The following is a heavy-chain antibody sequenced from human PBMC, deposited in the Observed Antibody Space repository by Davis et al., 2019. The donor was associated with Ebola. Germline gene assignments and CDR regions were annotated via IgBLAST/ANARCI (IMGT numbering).Heavy chain of an antibody. CDR1: GDSVSSNSAA. CDR2: TYYRSKWYN. CDR3: ARVFSDYGDYYYYGMDV. D-gene: IGHD4-17*01. V-gene: IGHV6-1*01. J-gene: IGHJ6*02. Sequence: SETLSLTCAISGDSVSSNSAAWNWIRQSPSRGLEWLGRTYYRSKWYNDYAVSVKSRITINPDTSKNQFSLQLNSVTPEDTAVYYCARVFSDYGDYYYYGMDVWGQGTTVTVSS.